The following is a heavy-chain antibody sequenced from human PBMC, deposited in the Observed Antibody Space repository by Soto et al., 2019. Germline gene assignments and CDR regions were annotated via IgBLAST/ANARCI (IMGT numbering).Heavy chain of an antibody. CDR2: IYYSGST. CDR3: ASDQGYSYGPFDY. D-gene: IGHD5-18*01. J-gene: IGHJ4*02. V-gene: IGHV4-39*01. Sequence: PSETLSLTCTVSGGSISSSSYYWGWIRQPPGKGLEWIGSIYYSGSTYYNPSLKSRVTISVDTSKNQFSLKLSSVTAADTAVYYCASDQGYSYGPFDYWGQGTLVNVSS. CDR1: GGSISSSSYY.